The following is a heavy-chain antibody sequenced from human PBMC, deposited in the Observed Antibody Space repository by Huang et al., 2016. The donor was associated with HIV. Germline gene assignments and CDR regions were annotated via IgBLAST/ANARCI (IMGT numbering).Heavy chain of an antibody. Sequence: EVQLVESGGGLVQPGGSLRLSCAASGFTFSSYWMHWVRQVPGKGLVWGSQIKSDGRSTSYADSVKGRFTISRDNSKNTLYLQMNSLRAEDTAVYYCARGSRQGKYYYGSGTAYWGQGTLVTVSS. CDR3: ARGSRQGKYYYGSGTAY. D-gene: IGHD3-10*01. CDR1: GFTFSSYW. V-gene: IGHV3-74*01. CDR2: IKSDGRST. J-gene: IGHJ4*02.